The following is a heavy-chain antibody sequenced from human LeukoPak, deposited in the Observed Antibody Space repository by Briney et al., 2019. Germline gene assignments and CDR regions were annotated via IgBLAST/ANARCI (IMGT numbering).Heavy chain of an antibody. V-gene: IGHV4-59*01. CDR2: IYYSGST. D-gene: IGHD2-15*01. J-gene: IGHJ4*02. CDR3: AREYCSGGNCPIDY. CDR1: GYSISSYY. Sequence: SETLSLTCTVSGYSISSYYWSWIRQPPGKGLEWIGYIYYSGSTNYNPSLRSRVIISIDTSKNQFSLKLSSVTAADTAVYYCAREYCSGGNCPIDYWGQGTLDTVSS.